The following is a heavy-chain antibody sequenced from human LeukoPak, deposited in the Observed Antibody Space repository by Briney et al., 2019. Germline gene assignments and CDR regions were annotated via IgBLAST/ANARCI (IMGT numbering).Heavy chain of an antibody. CDR1: GGTFSSYA. V-gene: IGHV1-69*04. J-gene: IGHJ4*02. CDR3: ARETRRGAMVIDY. D-gene: IGHD5-18*01. CDR2: IIPILGIA. Sequence: ASVKVSCKASGGTFSSYAISWVRQAPGQGLEWMGRIIPILGIANYAQKFQGRVTITADKSTSTAYMELSSLRSEDTAVYYCARETRRGAMVIDYWGQGTLVTVSS.